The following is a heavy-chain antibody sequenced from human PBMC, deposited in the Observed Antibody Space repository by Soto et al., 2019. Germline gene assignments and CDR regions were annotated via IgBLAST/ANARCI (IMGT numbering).Heavy chain of an antibody. CDR3: AKDPLHYYYYYGMDV. D-gene: IGHD3-10*01. CDR2: ISYDGSNK. J-gene: IGHJ6*02. CDR1: GFTFSSYG. Sequence: QVQLVESGGGVVQPGRSLRLSCAASGFTFSSYGMHWVRQAPGKGLEWVAVISYDGSNKYYADSVKGRFTISRDNSKNTLYLQMNSLRAEDTAVYYCAKDPLHYYYYYGMDVWGQGTTVTVSS. V-gene: IGHV3-30*18.